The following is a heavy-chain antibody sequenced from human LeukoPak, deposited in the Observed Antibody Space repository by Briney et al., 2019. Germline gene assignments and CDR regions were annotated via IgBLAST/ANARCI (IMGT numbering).Heavy chain of an antibody. CDR3: ARDITGGYYYYYMDV. J-gene: IGHJ6*03. CDR1: GGSISSSSYY. V-gene: IGHV4-61*02. CDR2: IYTSGST. D-gene: IGHD1-14*01. Sequence: SETLSLTCTVSGGSISSSSYYWSWIRQPAGKGLEWIGRIYTSGSTNYNPSLKSRVTMSVDTSKNQFSLKLSSVTAADTAVYYCARDITGGYYYYYMDVWGKGTTVTVSS.